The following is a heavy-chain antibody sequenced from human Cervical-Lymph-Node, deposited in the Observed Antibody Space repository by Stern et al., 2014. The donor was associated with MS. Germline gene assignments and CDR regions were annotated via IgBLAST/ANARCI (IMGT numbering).Heavy chain of an antibody. CDR1: GFTFSDYY. V-gene: IGHV3-11*01. J-gene: IGHJ4*02. CDR3: AGGDILVVPAAPDY. CDR2: ISRSGGTI. D-gene: IGHD2-2*01. Sequence: VQLVESGGGLVKPGGSLRLSCAASGFTFSDYYMSWIRQAPGKGLEWVSYISRSGGTIYYADFAKGRFNTTRITAKQSLTLQIYSLRAEDTAVYYCAGGDILVVPAAPDYWGQGTLVTVSS.